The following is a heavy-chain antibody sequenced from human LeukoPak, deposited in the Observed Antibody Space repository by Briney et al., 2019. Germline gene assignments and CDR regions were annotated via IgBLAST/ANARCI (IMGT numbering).Heavy chain of an antibody. CDR1: GFTFSTYW. J-gene: IGHJ1*01. V-gene: IGHV3-74*01. CDR3: ARDILTGSQSRFQH. CDR2: IETDGSTT. D-gene: IGHD3-9*01. Sequence: GGSLRLSCAASGFTFSTYWMHWARQAPGKGLVWVSLIETDGSTTKYADSVKGRFTISRDNARNTLYLQMNSLRVEDTAVYYCARDILTGSQSRFQHWGQGTLVTVSS.